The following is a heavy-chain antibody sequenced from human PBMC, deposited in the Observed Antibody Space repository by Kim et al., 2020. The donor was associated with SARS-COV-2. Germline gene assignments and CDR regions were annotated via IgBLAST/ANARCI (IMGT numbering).Heavy chain of an antibody. D-gene: IGHD2-21*02. J-gene: IGHJ2*01. CDR2: ISGSGGST. Sequence: GGSLRLSCAASGFTFSSYAMSWVRQAPGKGLEWVSAISGSGGSTYYADSVKGRFTISRDNSKNTLYLQMNSLRAEDTAVYYCAKDGAVVTHSAWYFDLWGRGTLVTVSS. V-gene: IGHV3-23*01. CDR3: AKDGAVVTHSAWYFDL. CDR1: GFTFSSYA.